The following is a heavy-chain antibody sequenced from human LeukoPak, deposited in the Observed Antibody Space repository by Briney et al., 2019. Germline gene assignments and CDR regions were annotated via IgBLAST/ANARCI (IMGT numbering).Heavy chain of an antibody. CDR1: GFTFSSYG. CDR2: IRYDGSNK. J-gene: IGHJ6*02. CDR3: ARDKAAAGDAYYYYGMDV. D-gene: IGHD6-13*01. Sequence: GGSLRLSCAASGFTFSSYGMHWVRQAPGKGLEWVAFIRYDGSNKYYADSVKGRFTISRDNSKNTLYLQMNSLRAEDTAVYYCARDKAAAGDAYYYYGMDVWGQGTTVTVSS. V-gene: IGHV3-30*02.